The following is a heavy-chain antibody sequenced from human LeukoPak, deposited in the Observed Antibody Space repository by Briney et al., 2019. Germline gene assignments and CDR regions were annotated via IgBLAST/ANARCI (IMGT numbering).Heavy chain of an antibody. V-gene: IGHV3-74*01. Sequence: GGSLRLSCAASGFIFSSYWIHWVRQAPGKGLVWVSRINSDGSTTNYADSVKGRFTISRDNANNTLYLQMNSLRAEDTAVYYCARGNALYGMDVWGQGTTVTVSS. CDR3: ARGNALYGMDV. J-gene: IGHJ6*02. CDR2: INSDGSTT. CDR1: GFIFSSYW.